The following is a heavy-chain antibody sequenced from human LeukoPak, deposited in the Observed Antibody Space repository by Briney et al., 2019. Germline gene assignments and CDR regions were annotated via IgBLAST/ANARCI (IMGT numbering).Heavy chain of an antibody. J-gene: IGHJ4*02. CDR1: GGTFSSYA. CDR2: IIPIFGSA. V-gene: IGHV1-69*13. D-gene: IGHD5-24*01. Sequence: PVKVSCKASGGTFSSYAINWVRQAPGQGLEWMGGIIPIFGSANYAQKFQGRVTITADESTSTAYMELSSLRSEDTAVYYCATSVEVATVGYLGQGTLVTVSS. CDR3: ATSVEVATVGY.